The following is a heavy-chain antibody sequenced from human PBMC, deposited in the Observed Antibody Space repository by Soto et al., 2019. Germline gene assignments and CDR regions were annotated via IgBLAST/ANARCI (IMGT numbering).Heavy chain of an antibody. D-gene: IGHD6-19*01. CDR2: IWYDGSNK. CDR3: ARDQGKQWLVRMDV. J-gene: IGHJ6*02. CDR1: GFNSGSYS. V-gene: IGHV3-33*01. Sequence: YQRLSNAASGFNSGSYSMHWVRQAPGKGLEWVAVIWYDGSNKYYADSVKGRFTISRDNSKNTLYLQMNSLRAEDTAVYYCARDQGKQWLVRMDVWGQGATVTGSS.